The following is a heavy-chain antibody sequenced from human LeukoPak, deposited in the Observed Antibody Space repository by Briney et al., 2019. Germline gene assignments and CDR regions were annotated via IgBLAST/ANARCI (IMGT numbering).Heavy chain of an antibody. D-gene: IGHD3-10*01. CDR3: ARRAGSLVYYFDS. Sequence: SETLSLTCTISGGSIKSHYWSWIRQAPGKGLGWIAYMFYSGRTEYNPSLKSRVTISVDTSRNQVSLKVNSVTAADTAVYYCARRAGSLVYYFDSWGQGTLVTVSS. CDR2: MFYSGRT. V-gene: IGHV4-59*08. J-gene: IGHJ4*02. CDR1: GGSIKSHY.